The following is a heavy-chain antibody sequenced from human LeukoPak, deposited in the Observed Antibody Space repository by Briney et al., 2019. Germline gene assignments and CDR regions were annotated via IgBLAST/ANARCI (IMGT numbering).Heavy chain of an antibody. CDR3: ALGDYGGNDYFDY. V-gene: IGHV4-59*01. J-gene: IGHJ4*01. CDR1: GGSISSYY. Sequence: SETLSLTCTVSGGSISSYYWSWIRQPPGKGLEWIGYIYYSGSTNYNPSLKSRVTISADTSKNQFSLKLSSVTAADTAVYYCALGDYGGNDYFDYWGQGTLVTVSS. D-gene: IGHD3-16*01. CDR2: IYYSGST.